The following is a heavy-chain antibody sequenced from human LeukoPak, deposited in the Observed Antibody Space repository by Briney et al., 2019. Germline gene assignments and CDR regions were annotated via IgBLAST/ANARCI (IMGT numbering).Heavy chain of an antibody. D-gene: IGHD6-19*01. CDR2: IYSSGRT. V-gene: IGHV4-61*02. J-gene: IGHJ4*02. Sequence: SETLSLTCNVSGGSISSSTYYWSWIRQPAGKGLEWIGRIYSSGRTNYNPSLKSRVTISVDTSKNQFSLNLSSVTAADTAVYYCARDIHTSDWTKFDYWGQGTSVTVYS. CDR3: ARDIHTSDWTKFDY. CDR1: GGSISSSTYY.